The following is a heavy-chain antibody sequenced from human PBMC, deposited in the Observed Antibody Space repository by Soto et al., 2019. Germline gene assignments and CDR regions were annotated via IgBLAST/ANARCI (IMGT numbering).Heavy chain of an antibody. D-gene: IGHD3-22*01. CDR1: GYTFTNYG. CDR2: ISAYNGNT. CDR3: ERDVWPYYYDSSGYPLFDY. V-gene: IGHV1-18*01. Sequence: QVQLVQSGAEVKKPGASVKVSCKASGYTFTNYGISWVRQAPGQGLEWMGWISAYNGNTNYAQKLQGRVTMTTDTSTSTAYMELRSLRSDDTAVYYCERDVWPYYYDSSGYPLFDYWGQGTLVTVSS. J-gene: IGHJ4*02.